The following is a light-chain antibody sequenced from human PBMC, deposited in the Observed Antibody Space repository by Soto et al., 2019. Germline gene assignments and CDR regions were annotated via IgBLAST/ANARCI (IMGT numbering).Light chain of an antibody. CDR2: AAT. Sequence: DIQMTQSPSSLSASVGDRVTITCRASHSVASYFNWFQQRPGKAPSLLIYAATTLHTGVPSRFSGSRSGTNFTLTISRLQPEDFATYYCQESSTTPAFTFRPGTKVDIK. J-gene: IGKJ3*01. CDR1: HSVASY. CDR3: QESSTTPAFT. V-gene: IGKV1-39*01.